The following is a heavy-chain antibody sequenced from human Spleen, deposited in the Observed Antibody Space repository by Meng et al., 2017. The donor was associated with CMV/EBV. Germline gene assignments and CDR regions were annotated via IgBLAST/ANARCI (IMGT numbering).Heavy chain of an antibody. CDR2: INHSGST. CDR3: ARGVRGSGSRYFY. V-gene: IGHV4-34*01. J-gene: IGHJ4*02. Sequence: GSLRLSCAVYGGSFSGYYWSWIRQPPGKGLEWIGEINHSGSTNYNPSLKSRVTISVDTSKNQFSLKLSSVTAADTAVYYCARGVRGSGSRYFYWGQGTLVTVSS. CDR1: GGSFSGYY. D-gene: IGHD1-14*01.